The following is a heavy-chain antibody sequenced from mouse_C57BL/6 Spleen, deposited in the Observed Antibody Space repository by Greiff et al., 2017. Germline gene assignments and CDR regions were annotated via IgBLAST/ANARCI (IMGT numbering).Heavy chain of an antibody. CDR3: ARAHYDYDWGFAY. J-gene: IGHJ3*01. V-gene: IGHV1-54*01. D-gene: IGHD2-4*01. CDR1: GYAFTNYL. CDR2: INPGSGGT. Sequence: QVQLKQSGAELVRPGTSVKVSCKASGYAFTNYLIEWVKQRPGQGLEWIGVINPGSGGTNYNEKFKGKATLTADKASSTAYMQLSSLTSEDSAVYFCARAHYDYDWGFAYWGQGTLVTVSA.